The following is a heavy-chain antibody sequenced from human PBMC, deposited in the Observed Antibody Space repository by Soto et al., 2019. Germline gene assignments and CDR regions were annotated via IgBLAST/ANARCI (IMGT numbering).Heavy chain of an antibody. J-gene: IGHJ4*02. CDR2: IYYSGST. CDR1: GGSISSYY. V-gene: IGHV4-59*01. Sequence: PSETLSLTCTVSGGSISSYYWSWFRQPPGKGLEWTGYIYYSGSTNYNPSLKSRVTISVDTSKNQFSLKLSSVTAADTAVYYCARESTYDYDSSGYYQALFDYWGQGTLVTVSS. D-gene: IGHD3-22*01. CDR3: ARESTYDYDSSGYYQALFDY.